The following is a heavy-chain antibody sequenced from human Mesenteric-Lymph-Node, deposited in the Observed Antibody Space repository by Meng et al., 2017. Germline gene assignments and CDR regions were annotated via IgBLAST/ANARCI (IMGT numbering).Heavy chain of an antibody. V-gene: IGHV3-30*04. CDR3: ARDLSSGWLGDY. D-gene: IGHD6-19*01. Sequence: GESLKISCAASGFTFSSYAMHWVRQAPGKGLEWVAVISYDGSNKYYADSVKGRFTISRDNAQDTLYLQMNTLRGEDTAVYFCARDLSSGWLGDYWGQGTLVTVSS. J-gene: IGHJ4*02. CDR2: ISYDGSNK. CDR1: GFTFSSYA.